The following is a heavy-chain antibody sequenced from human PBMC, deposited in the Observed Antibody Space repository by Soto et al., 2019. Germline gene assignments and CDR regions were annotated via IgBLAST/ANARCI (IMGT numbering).Heavy chain of an antibody. CDR3: ARDFSDTYNGKSYWWFDP. CDR2: IYYSGST. Sequence: SETLCLTCSVSWGSISSDYWSWIRQPPGKGLEWIGYIYYSGSTNYNPSPKSRVTISVDTSKNQFSLKLSSVTAADTAVYYCARDFSDTYNGKSYWWFDPWGQGTLVTVSS. CDR1: WGSISSDY. D-gene: IGHD1-26*01. V-gene: IGHV4-59*12. J-gene: IGHJ5*02.